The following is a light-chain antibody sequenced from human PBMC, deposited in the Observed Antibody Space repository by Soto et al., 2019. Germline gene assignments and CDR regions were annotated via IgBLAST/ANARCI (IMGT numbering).Light chain of an antibody. CDR2: DAS. CDR1: ESVSTY. V-gene: IGKV3-11*01. Sequence: EIVLTQSPGTLSLSPGERATLSCRASESVSTYLAWYQQKPGQAPRLLIYDASNRATGTPARFSGSGSGTDFTLTISSLEPEDFAVYYCQQRSNWPPWTFGQGTKVEIK. J-gene: IGKJ1*01. CDR3: QQRSNWPPWT.